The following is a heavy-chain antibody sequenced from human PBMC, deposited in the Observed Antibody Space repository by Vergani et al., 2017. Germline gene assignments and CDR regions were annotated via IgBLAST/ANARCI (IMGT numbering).Heavy chain of an antibody. Sequence: QLQLQESGPGLVKPSETLSLTCTVSGGSISSSSYYWGWIRQPPGKGLEWIGSIYYSGSTYYNPSLKSRVTISVDTSKNQFSLKLSSVTAADTAVYYCARDLIYYYGSGSHNXFDPWGQGTLVTVSS. CDR2: IYYSGST. D-gene: IGHD3-10*01. V-gene: IGHV4-39*07. CDR1: GGSISSSSYY. J-gene: IGHJ5*02. CDR3: ARDLIYYYGSGSHNXFDP.